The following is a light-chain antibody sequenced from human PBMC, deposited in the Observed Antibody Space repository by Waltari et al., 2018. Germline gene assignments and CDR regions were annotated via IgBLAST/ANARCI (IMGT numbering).Light chain of an antibody. J-gene: IGKJ2*01. CDR1: QSVGTW. CDR3: QQYSSFST. CDR2: MSS. V-gene: IGKV1-5*03. Sequence: DIQMTQSPSTLSASVGDRVTISCRASQSVGTWLAWYQQKPGKAPKLLIYMSSTLESGVPSRFSGSGSGTEFTLTISSLQPYDFATYSCQQYSSFSTFGQVTTL.